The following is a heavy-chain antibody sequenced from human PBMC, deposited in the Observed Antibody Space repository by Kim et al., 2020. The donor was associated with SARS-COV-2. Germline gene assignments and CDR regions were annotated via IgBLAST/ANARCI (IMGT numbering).Heavy chain of an antibody. CDR3: ARRGGVYDSSGYYHYYFDY. Sequence: SETLSLTCTVSGGSISSGGYYWSWIRQHPGKGLEWIGYIYYSGSTYYNPSLKSRVTISVDTSKNQFSLKLSSVTAADTAVYYCARRGGVYDSSGYYHYYFDYWGQGTLVTVSS. D-gene: IGHD3-22*01. J-gene: IGHJ4*02. CDR1: GGSISSGGYY. CDR2: IYYSGST. V-gene: IGHV4-31*03.